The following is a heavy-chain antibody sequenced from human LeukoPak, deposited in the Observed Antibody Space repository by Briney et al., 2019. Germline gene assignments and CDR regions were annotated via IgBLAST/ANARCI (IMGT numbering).Heavy chain of an antibody. D-gene: IGHD3-10*01. CDR1: GGSFSGYY. Sequence: SETLSLTCAGYGGSFSGYYWSWIRQPPGKGLEWIGEINHSGSTNYNPSLKSRVTISVDTSKNQFSLKLSSVTAADTAVYYCARGLTSRGLVDYWGQGTLVTVSS. CDR3: ARGLTSRGLVDY. J-gene: IGHJ4*02. V-gene: IGHV4-34*01. CDR2: INHSGST.